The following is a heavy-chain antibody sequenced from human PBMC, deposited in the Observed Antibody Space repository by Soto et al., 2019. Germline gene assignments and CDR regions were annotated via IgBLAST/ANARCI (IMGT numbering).Heavy chain of an antibody. Sequence: PSETRSLTCSVSGGSTDSGSYFWSWIRQHPRKGLEWIGYIYSSGNTYYNPFFRSRVSISPDTSKNQFSLKLNSVTAADTAVYYCARGVTSTGWFDPRGQGILVTVSS. CDR1: GGSTDSGSYF. CDR2: IYSSGNT. D-gene: IGHD3-10*01. V-gene: IGHV4-31*03. J-gene: IGHJ5*02. CDR3: ARGVTSTGWFDP.